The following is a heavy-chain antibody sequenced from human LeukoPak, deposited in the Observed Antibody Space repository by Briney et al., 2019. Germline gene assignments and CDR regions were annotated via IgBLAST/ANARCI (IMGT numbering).Heavy chain of an antibody. CDR1: GYTLTELS. D-gene: IGHD3-22*01. V-gene: IGHV1-24*01. CDR3: ATSYYDSSGYNNYYFDY. CDR2: FDPEDGET. J-gene: IGHJ4*02. Sequence: GASVKVSCKVSGYTLTELSMHWVRQAPGKGLEWMGGFDPEDGETIYAQKFQGRVTMTEDTSTDTAYMELSSLRSEDTAVYYCATSYYDSSGYNNYYFDYWGQGTLVTVSS.